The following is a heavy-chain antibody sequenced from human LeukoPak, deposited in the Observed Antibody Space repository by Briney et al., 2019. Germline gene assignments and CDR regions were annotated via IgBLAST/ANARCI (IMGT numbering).Heavy chain of an antibody. Sequence: GGSLRLSCAASGFTFNNYAMSWFRQTPGKGLEWVSAISGSGDRTYYAESVKGRFTISRDNAKNSLYLQMNSLRAEDTAVYYCAKAHSSGWYYFDYWGQGTLVTVSS. CDR3: AKAHSSGWYYFDY. CDR2: ISGSGDRT. CDR1: GFTFNNYA. D-gene: IGHD6-19*01. J-gene: IGHJ4*02. V-gene: IGHV3-23*01.